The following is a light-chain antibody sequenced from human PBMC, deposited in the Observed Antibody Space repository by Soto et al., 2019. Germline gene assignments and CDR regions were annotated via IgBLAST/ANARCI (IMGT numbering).Light chain of an antibody. CDR1: SSDVGGYNY. Sequence: QSVLTQPASVSGSPGQSTTISCTGSSSDVGGYNYVSWYQQHPGKAPKLMIYHVSNRPSGISNRFSGSKSGNTASLTISGLQAEDEADYYCSSYTSSSSYVFGTGTKVTVL. CDR2: HVS. V-gene: IGLV2-14*01. CDR3: SSYTSSSSYV. J-gene: IGLJ1*01.